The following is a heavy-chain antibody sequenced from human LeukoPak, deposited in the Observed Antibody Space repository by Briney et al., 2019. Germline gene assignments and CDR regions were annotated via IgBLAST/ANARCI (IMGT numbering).Heavy chain of an antibody. CDR2: ISAYNGNT. D-gene: IGHD3-22*01. Sequence: ASVKVSCKASGYTFTSYGISWVRQAPGQGLEWMGWISAYNGNTNYAQKLQGRVTMTTDTSTSTAYMELRSLRSDDTAVYYCARASYYDSSGYDFDYWGQGTLVTVSS. V-gene: IGHV1-18*01. CDR1: GYTFTSYG. J-gene: IGHJ4*02. CDR3: ARASYYDSSGYDFDY.